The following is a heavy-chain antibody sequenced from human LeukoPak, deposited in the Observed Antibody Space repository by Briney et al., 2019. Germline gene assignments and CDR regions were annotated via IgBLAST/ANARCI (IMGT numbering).Heavy chain of an antibody. CDR3: TTGNYYYYMDV. J-gene: IGHJ6*03. CDR2: IKSKTDGGTT. CDR1: GGSFSSYY. V-gene: IGHV3-15*01. Sequence: PSETLSLTCAVYGGSFSSYYWSWVRQAPGKGLEWVGRIKSKTDGGTTDYAAPVKGRFTISRDDSKNTLYLQMNSLKTEDTAVYYCTTGNYYYYMDVWGKGTTVTVSS.